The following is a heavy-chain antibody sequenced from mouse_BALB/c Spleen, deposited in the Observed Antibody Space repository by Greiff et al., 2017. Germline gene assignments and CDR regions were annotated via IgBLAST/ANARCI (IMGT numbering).Heavy chain of an antibody. J-gene: IGHJ1*01. D-gene: IGHD4-1*02. Sequence: VQLQQSGAELAKPGASVKMSCKASGYTFTSYWMHWVKQRPGQGLEWIGYINPSTGYTEYNQKFKDKATLTADKSSSTAYMQLSSLTSEDSAVYYCARPNWDYWYFDVWGAGTTVTVSS. V-gene: IGHV1-7*01. CDR1: GYTFTSYW. CDR3: ARPNWDYWYFDV. CDR2: INPSTGYT.